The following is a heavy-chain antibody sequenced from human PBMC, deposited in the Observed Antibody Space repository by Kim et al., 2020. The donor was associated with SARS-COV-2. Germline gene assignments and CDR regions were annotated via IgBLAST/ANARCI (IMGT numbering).Heavy chain of an antibody. CDR1: GGPITRNC. CDR2: IHFGGST. V-gene: IGHV4-4*02. Sequence: SETLSLTCSVSGGPITRNCWNWVRQPPGKGLEWIGEIHFGGSTNYNPSLKSRVSISVDQSKNQFSLRLTSVTAADTAVYYCARCPADDTPFWLDPGGQGILVTVSS. CDR3: ARCPADDTPFWLDP. J-gene: IGHJ5*02.